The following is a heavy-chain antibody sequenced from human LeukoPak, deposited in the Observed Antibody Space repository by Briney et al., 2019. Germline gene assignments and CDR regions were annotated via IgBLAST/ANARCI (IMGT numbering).Heavy chain of an antibody. CDR1: GYTLTELS. J-gene: IGHJ6*02. V-gene: IGHV1-24*01. D-gene: IGHD6-13*01. CDR3: ARGDSWTNYYYGMDV. Sequence: ASVTVSCKVSGYTLTELSMHWVRQAPGKGLEWMGGFDPEDGETIYAQKFQGRVTMTTDTSTSTAYMELRSLRSDDTAVYYCARGDSWTNYYYGMDVWGQGTTVTVSS. CDR2: FDPEDGET.